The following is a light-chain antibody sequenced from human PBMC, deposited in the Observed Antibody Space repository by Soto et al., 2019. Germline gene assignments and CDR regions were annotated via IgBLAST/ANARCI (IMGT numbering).Light chain of an antibody. Sequence: QSALTQPPSASGSPGQSVTISCTGTSSDIGGYKYVSWYQQHPGKVPKLIIYEVSERPSGVPDRFSGSKSGNTASLTVSGLQAEDEADYYCSSYAGNNNYVVFGGGTKLTVL. CDR3: SSYAGNNNYVV. J-gene: IGLJ2*01. V-gene: IGLV2-8*01. CDR1: SSDIGGYKY. CDR2: EVS.